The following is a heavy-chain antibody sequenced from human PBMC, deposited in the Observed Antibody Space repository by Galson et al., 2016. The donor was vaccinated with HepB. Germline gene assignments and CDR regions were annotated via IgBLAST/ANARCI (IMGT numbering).Heavy chain of an antibody. Sequence: SLRLSCAASGFAFSNFHMGWVRQAPGKGLEWVSGISGSGGSTYYADSVKGRFTISRDNSENTLYLQMSSLRAEDTGLNYCARASPDIKHKYDYWGQGPLVTVSS. J-gene: IGHJ4*02. CDR2: ISGSGGST. CDR1: GFAFSNFH. CDR3: ARASPDIKHKYDY. V-gene: IGHV3-23*01.